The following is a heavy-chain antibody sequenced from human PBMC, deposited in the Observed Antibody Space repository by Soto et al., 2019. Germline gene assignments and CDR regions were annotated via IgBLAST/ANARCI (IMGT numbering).Heavy chain of an antibody. V-gene: IGHV4-31*03. CDR1: GGSISSGGYY. CDR2: IYYSGST. J-gene: IGHJ4*02. D-gene: IGHD6-13*01. CDR3: ARVRAAIAAAGTNFDY. Sequence: QVKLQESGPGLVKPSQTLSLTCTVSGGSISSGGYYWSWIRQHPGKGLEWIGYIYYSGSTYYNPSLKSRVTISVDTSKNQFSLKLSSVTAADTAVYYCARVRAAIAAAGTNFDYWGQGTLVTVSS.